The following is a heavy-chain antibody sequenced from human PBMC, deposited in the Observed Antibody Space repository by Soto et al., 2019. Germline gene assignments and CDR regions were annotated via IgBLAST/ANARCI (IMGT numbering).Heavy chain of an antibody. D-gene: IGHD3-9*01. CDR3: ARDSYYDILTGYSRNAFDI. J-gene: IGHJ3*02. Sequence: ASVKVSCKASGYTFIGYYMHWVRQAPGQGLEWMGWINPNSGGTNYAQKFQGRVTMTRDTSITTAYMELSRLRSDGTAVYYCARDSYYDILTGYSRNAFDIWGQGTMVTVSS. CDR2: INPNSGGT. CDR1: GYTFIGYY. V-gene: IGHV1-2*02.